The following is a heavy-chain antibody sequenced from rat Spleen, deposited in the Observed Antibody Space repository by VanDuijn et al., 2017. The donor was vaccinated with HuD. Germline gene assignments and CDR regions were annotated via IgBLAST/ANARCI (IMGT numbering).Heavy chain of an antibody. CDR1: GFSLNSNG. D-gene: IGHD4-1*01. CDR3: TREGFSDTFLDY. V-gene: IGHV2S12*01. CDR2: ISSGGRT. Sequence: QVQLKESGPGRVQPSQNLSLTCSVSGFSLNSNGLSWVRQPPGKGLEWIAAISSGGRTYYNSVLKSRLSISRDTSKSQVFLRMNNLQTEDTAIYFCTREGFSDTFLDYWGQGVMVTVSS. J-gene: IGHJ2*01.